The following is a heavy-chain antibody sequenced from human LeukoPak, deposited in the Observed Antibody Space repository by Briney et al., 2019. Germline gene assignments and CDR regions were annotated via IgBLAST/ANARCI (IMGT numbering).Heavy chain of an antibody. CDR3: ARDPNVDYVWGSYRYFAFDI. J-gene: IGHJ3*02. V-gene: IGHV4-4*07. CDR2: IYTSGST. Sequence: PSETLSLTCTVSGGSISSYYWSWIRQPAGKGLEWIGRIYTSGSTNYNPSLKSRVTMSVDTSKNQFSLKLSSVTAADTAVYYCARDPNVDYVWGSYRYFAFDIWGQGTMVTVSS. D-gene: IGHD3-16*02. CDR1: GGSISSYY.